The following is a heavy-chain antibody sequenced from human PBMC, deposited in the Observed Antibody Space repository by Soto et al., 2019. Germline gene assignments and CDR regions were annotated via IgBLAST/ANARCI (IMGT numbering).Heavy chain of an antibody. CDR2: ISSSGSTI. D-gene: IGHD3-3*01. J-gene: IGHJ6*02. CDR1: GFTFSSYE. CDR3: ARGITIFRVVITYYYYGMDA. Sequence: GGSLRLSCAASGFTFSSYEMNWVRQAPGKGLEWVSYISSSGSTIYYADSVKGRFTISRDNAKNSLYLQMNSLRAEDTAVYYCARGITIFRVVITYYYYGMDAWGQGTTVTVSS. V-gene: IGHV3-48*03.